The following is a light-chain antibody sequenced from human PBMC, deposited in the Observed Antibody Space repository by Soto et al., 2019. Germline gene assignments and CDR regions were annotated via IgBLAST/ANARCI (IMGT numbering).Light chain of an antibody. CDR3: QQSYSTPWT. J-gene: IGKJ1*01. Sequence: DIQMTQSPSSLSASVGDRVTITCRASQSSSNYLNWHQQKPGKAPKLLIYDASSLQSGVPSRFSGSGSGTDFTLTISSLQPEDFATYYCQQSYSTPWTFGQGTKVEIK. CDR1: QSSSNY. V-gene: IGKV1-39*01. CDR2: DAS.